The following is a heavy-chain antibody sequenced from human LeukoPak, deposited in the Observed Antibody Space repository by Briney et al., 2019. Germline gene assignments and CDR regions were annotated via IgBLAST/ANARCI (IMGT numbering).Heavy chain of an antibody. CDR2: INPSGGST. J-gene: IGHJ3*02. CDR3: ARYYYDSSGSHLDYAFDI. V-gene: IGHV1-46*01. CDR1: GYTFTSYY. Sequence: ASVTVSCKASGYTFTSYYMHWVRQAPGQGLEWMGIINPSGGSTSYAQKFQGRVTMTRDTSKNQFSLKLNSLTAADTAVYYCARYYYDSSGSHLDYAFDIWGQGTMVTVSS. D-gene: IGHD3-22*01.